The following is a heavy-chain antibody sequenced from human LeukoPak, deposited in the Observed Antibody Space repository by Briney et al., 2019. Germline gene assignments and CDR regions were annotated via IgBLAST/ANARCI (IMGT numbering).Heavy chain of an antibody. Sequence: PSETLSLTCTVSGGSISSYYWSWIRQPPGKGLEWIGYIYYSGSTNYNPSLKSRVTISVDTSKNQFSLKLSSVTAADTAVYYCARVGGRGSGSYVIDPWGQGTLVTVSS. CDR1: GGSISSYY. V-gene: IGHV4-59*01. CDR3: ARVGGRGSGSYVIDP. D-gene: IGHD3-10*01. CDR2: IYYSGST. J-gene: IGHJ5*02.